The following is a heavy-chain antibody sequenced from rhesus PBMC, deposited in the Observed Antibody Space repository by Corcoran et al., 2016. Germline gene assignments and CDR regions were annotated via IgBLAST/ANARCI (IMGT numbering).Heavy chain of an antibody. CDR3: ARASYSGSWTGIDY. V-gene: IGHV4-65*01. J-gene: IGHJ4*01. Sequence: QVQLQESGPGLVKPSETLSLTCAVSGGSISSSNWWSWIRQPPGKGLEWIGYISGSSGSTYYNRSLKSRVTISTDTAKNQFSLKLSSVTAADTAVYYCARASYSGSWTGIDYWGQGVLVTVSS. D-gene: IGHD6-25*01. CDR2: ISGSSGST. CDR1: GGSISSSNW.